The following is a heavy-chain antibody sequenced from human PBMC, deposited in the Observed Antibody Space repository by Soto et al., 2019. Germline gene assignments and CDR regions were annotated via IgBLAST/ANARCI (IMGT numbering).Heavy chain of an antibody. V-gene: IGHV1-46*01. J-gene: IGHJ4*02. CDR1: GYTFTSYY. Sequence: ASVKVSCKASGYTFTSYYMHWVRQAPGQGLEWMGIINPSGGSTSYAQKFQGRVTMTRDTSTSTVYMELSSLRSEDTAVYYCARAADVEYYGSGSYPDYWGQGTLVTVSS. CDR3: ARAADVEYYGSGSYPDY. CDR2: INPSGGST. D-gene: IGHD3-10*01.